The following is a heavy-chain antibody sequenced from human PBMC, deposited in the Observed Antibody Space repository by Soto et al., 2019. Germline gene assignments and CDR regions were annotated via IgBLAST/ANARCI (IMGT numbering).Heavy chain of an antibody. CDR2: ISASSNYI. Sequence: EVQLVASGGGLVKSGGSLRLSCVVSGFNLRSYPMQWVRQAPVKGLEWVSYISASSNYIKDADSMKGRFTVSRDNAKNSLYLQMNNLRAEDTAIYYCARDLSTIYSHGNGLEETFPSDFWGQGTLVSVSS. J-gene: IGHJ4*02. V-gene: IGHV3-21*02. D-gene: IGHD2-2*01. CDR1: GFNLRSYP. CDR3: ARDLSTIYSHGNGLEETFPSDF.